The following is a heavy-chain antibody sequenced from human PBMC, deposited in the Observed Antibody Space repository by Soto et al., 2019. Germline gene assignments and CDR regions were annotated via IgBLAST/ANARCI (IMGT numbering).Heavy chain of an antibody. D-gene: IGHD6-19*01. CDR3: ARAVAVPADFDY. CDR1: GYTFTSYA. V-gene: IGHV1-3*05. J-gene: IGHJ4*02. Sequence: QVQLVQSGAEEKKPGASVKVSCKASGYTFTSYAMHWVRQAPGQRLEWMGWINAGNGNTKYSQKFQGRVTITRDTSASTAYMELSSLRSEDSAVYYCARAVAVPADFDYWGQGTLVTVSS. CDR2: INAGNGNT.